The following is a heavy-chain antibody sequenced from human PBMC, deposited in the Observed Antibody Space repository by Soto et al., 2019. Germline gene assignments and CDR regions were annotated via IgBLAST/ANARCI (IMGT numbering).Heavy chain of an antibody. J-gene: IGHJ6*02. V-gene: IGHV4-61*01. CDR2: IYYSGST. D-gene: IGHD3-3*01. CDR1: GGSVSGGSYY. CDR3: ATSDFTGTNYGMDV. Sequence: SETLSLTCTVSGGSVSGGSYYWSWIRQPPGKGLEWIGYIYYSGSTNYNPSLKSRVTISVDTSKNQFSLKLSSVTAADTAVYYCATSDFTGTNYGMDVWGQGTTVTVSS.